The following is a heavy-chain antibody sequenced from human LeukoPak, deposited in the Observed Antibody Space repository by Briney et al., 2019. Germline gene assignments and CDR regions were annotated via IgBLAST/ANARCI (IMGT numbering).Heavy chain of an antibody. V-gene: IGHV3-74*01. CDR1: GFTFSASW. J-gene: IGHJ3*02. CDR3: ARDQYSSTWYRGAFDI. D-gene: IGHD6-13*01. CDR2: IKGDGSST. Sequence: GGSLRLSCAASGFTFSASWMHWFRQAPGRGLVCVSRIKGDGSSTTYADSVKGRFTISRDNDKNTLYLQMNSLRAEDTAVYYCARDQYSSTWYRGAFDIWGQGTMVAVSS.